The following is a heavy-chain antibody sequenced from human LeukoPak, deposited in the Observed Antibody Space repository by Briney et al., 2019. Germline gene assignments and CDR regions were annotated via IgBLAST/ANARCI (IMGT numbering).Heavy chain of an antibody. CDR1: GYTFTSYY. D-gene: IGHD3-22*01. J-gene: IGHJ3*02. Sequence: ASVTVSCTASGYTFTSYYINWVRQAPGQGLAWMGIINPSGGSTTYPQKFQGRVTLTRDTSTSTVYMEPRSLRSEDTAVYYCARPGTTADSSGYSYSDGFDIWGPGTMVIVSS. CDR3: ARPGTTADSSGYSYSDGFDI. CDR2: INPSGGST. V-gene: IGHV1-46*01.